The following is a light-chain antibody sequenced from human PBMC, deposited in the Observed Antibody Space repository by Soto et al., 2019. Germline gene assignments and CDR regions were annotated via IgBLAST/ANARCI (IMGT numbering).Light chain of an antibody. CDR1: SSDIGGYNY. Sequence: QSVLTQPASVSGSPGQSITISCTGTSSDIGGYNYVSWYQQHPGKAPKLMIYDVINRPSGVSNRFSASKSGNTASLTISGLQAEDEADYYCSSYSSSSTLVVFGGGTQLTVL. CDR3: SSYSSSSTLVV. CDR2: DVI. J-gene: IGLJ2*01. V-gene: IGLV2-14*03.